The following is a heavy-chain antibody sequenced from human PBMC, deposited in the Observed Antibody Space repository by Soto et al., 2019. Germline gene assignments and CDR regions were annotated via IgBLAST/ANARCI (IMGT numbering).Heavy chain of an antibody. Sequence: EVQLVESGGDLVQPGGSLRLSCAASGFSISTYWMGWVRQFPGKGLEWVANIKYDDSEKPYMDSVEGRFTISRDNAKNTLYLQITRLRVDDTAVYYCAAWYCCHWFAYWSQGTVVTVSP. V-gene: IGHV3-7*05. J-gene: IGHJ4*02. CDR3: AAWYCCHWFAY. D-gene: IGHD6-13*01. CDR1: GFSISTYW. CDR2: IKYDDSEK.